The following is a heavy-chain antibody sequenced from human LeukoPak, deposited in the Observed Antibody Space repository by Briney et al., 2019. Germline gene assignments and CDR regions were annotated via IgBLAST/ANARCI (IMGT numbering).Heavy chain of an antibody. CDR1: GYTFTGNG. J-gene: IGHJ4*02. CDR2: ISGYNGNT. Sequence: ASVKVSCKASGYTFTGNGITWVRQAPGQGLECMGWISGYNGNTVYAQMFQDRVTMTTDTSTSTAYMEVTNLRSDDTAMYFCARSGHCSGADCYAEGIDYWGQGTLVTVSS. V-gene: IGHV1-18*01. D-gene: IGHD2-2*01. CDR3: ARSGHCSGADCYAEGIDY.